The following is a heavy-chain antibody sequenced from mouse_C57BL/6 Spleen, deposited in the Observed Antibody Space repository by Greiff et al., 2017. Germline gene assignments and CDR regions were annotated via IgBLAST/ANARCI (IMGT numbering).Heavy chain of an antibody. J-gene: IGHJ3*01. V-gene: IGHV5-17*01. D-gene: IGHD2-4*01. CDR3: ARGDYDEFAY. CDR1: GFTFSDYG. CDR2: ISSGSSTI. Sequence: EVHLVESGGGLVKPGGSLKLSCAASGFTFSDYGMHWVRQALEKGLEWVAYISSGSSTIYYADTVKGRFTISRDNAKNTLFLQMTSLRSEDTAMYYCARGDYDEFAYWGQGTLVTVSA.